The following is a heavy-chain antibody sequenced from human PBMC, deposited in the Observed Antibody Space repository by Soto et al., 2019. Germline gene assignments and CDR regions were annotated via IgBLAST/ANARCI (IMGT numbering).Heavy chain of an antibody. CDR3: ARYYDYVWGSYRQTNDAFDI. CDR2: IYYSGST. V-gene: IGHV4-30-4*01. Sequence: QVQLQESGPGLVKPSQTLSLTCTVSGGSICSGDYYWSWIRQPPGKGLEWIGYIYYSGSTYYNPSLKSRVTISVDTSKNQFSLKLSSVTAADTAVYYCARYYDYVWGSYRQTNDAFDIWGQGTMVTVSS. D-gene: IGHD3-16*02. CDR1: GGSICSGDYY. J-gene: IGHJ3*02.